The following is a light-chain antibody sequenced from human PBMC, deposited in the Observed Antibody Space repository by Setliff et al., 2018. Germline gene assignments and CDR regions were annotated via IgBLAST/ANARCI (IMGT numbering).Light chain of an antibody. V-gene: IGLV2-8*01. CDR2: EIS. CDR3: SSYAGTNNPYV. J-gene: IGLJ1*01. Sequence: SVLTQPPSASGSPGQSLIISCTGTSRDVGSSTFVSWYQQHPGKAPKLLIYEISKRPSGVPDRFSGSKSGNTASLTASGLQAEDEADYYCSSYAGTNNPYVFGSGTKVTVL. CDR1: SRDVGSSTF.